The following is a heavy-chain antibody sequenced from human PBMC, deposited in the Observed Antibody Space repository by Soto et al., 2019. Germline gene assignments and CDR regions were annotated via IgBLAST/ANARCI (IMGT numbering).Heavy chain of an antibody. D-gene: IGHD7-27*01. CDR1: GFTFNSYG. CDR2: IWYDGSNK. Sequence: QVQLVESGGGVVQPGRSLRLSCAASGFTFNSYGMHWVRQAPGKGLEWVAVIWYDGSNKYYGDSVKGLFTISRDNSKNTLYLQMNSLRAEDTAVYYCARDRPNSGFDYWGQGTMVTVSS. J-gene: IGHJ4*02. CDR3: ARDRPNSGFDY. V-gene: IGHV3-33*01.